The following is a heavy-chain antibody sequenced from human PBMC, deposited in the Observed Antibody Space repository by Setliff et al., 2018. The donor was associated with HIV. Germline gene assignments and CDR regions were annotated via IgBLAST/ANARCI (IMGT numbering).Heavy chain of an antibody. J-gene: IGHJ6*03. CDR3: ARARTDHYDRGRRSHYYIDV. Sequence: ASVKVSCKPSGYTFTNYDINWVRQAAGQGLEWMGWMNPGSRNTGYAQRLEGSVIMTWDTSISTAYMELNNVKFEDTAVYYCARARTDHYDRGRRSHYYIDVWARGATVTVSS. V-gene: IGHV1-8*02. CDR1: GYTFTNYD. D-gene: IGHD3-22*01. CDR2: MNPGSRNT.